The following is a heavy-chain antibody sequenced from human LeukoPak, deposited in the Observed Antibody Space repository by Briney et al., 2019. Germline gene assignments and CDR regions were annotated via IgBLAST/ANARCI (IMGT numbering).Heavy chain of an antibody. D-gene: IGHD4-17*01. V-gene: IGHV3-11*04. J-gene: IGHJ4*02. CDR2: ISSSGSMI. CDR1: GFTFSDYY. Sequence: GGSLRLSCAASGFTFSDYYMSWIRQAPGKGLEWVSYISSSGSMISDADSVKGRFTISRDNAKKSLYLQMNSLRAEDTAVYYCGRDEYIHGDLTNFDSWGQGTLVIVSS. CDR3: GRDEYIHGDLTNFDS.